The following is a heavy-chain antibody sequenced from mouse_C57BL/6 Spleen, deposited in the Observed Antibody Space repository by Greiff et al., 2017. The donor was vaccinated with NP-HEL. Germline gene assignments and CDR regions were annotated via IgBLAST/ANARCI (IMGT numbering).Heavy chain of an antibody. CDR1: GYTFTTYP. CDR2: FHPYNDDT. J-gene: IGHJ1*03. D-gene: IGHD2-12*01. V-gene: IGHV1-47*01. CDR3: ARPSYTGYFDV. Sequence: VKRVESGAELVKPGASVKMSCKASGYTFTTYPIEWMKQNHGKSLEWIGNFHPYNDDTKYNEKFKGKATLTVEKSSSTVYLELSRLTSDDSAVYYCARPSYTGYFDVWGTGTTVTVSS.